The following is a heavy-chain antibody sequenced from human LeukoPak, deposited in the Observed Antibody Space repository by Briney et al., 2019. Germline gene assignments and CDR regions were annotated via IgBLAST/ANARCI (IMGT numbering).Heavy chain of an antibody. CDR1: GGSISSSSYY. Sequence: SETLSLTCTVSGGSISSSSYYWGWIRQPPGKGLEWIGSIYYSGNTYRNPSLKSRVTISVDTSKNQFSLKLSSVTAADTAVYYCARHIRTTQTGAVDYWGQGTLVTVSS. CDR3: ARHIRTTQTGAVDY. V-gene: IGHV4-39*01. J-gene: IGHJ4*02. CDR2: IYYSGNT. D-gene: IGHD1-1*01.